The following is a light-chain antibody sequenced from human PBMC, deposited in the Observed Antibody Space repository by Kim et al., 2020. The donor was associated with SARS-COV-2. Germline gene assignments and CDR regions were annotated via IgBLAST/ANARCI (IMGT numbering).Light chain of an antibody. J-gene: IGLJ2*01. Sequence: VALGQEARVTWVGNNVRRKNGHWDQQKPGQAPVLVIYRDSNRPSGIPERFSGANAGDTANLTIRRAQAGDVADYYCQVWDSSTGKGFGGGTQLAVL. V-gene: IGLV3-9*01. CDR3: QVWDSSTGKG. CDR2: RDS. CDR1: NVRRKN.